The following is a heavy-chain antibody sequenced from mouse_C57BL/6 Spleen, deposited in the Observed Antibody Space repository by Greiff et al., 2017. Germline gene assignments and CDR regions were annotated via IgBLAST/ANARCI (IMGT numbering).Heavy chain of an antibody. CDR2: ISNGGGST. J-gene: IGHJ2*01. Sequence: EVQLVESGGGLVQPGGSLKLSCAASGFTFSDYYMYWVRQTPEKRLEWVAYISNGGGSTYYPDTVKGRFTISRDNAKNTLYLQMSRLKSEDTAMYYCARHEVGDGLDYWGQGTTLTVSS. D-gene: IGHD1-1*02. CDR3: ARHEVGDGLDY. CDR1: GFTFSDYY. V-gene: IGHV5-12*01.